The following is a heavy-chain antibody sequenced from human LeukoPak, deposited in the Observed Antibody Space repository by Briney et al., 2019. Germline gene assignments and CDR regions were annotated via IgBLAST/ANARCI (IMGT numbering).Heavy chain of an antibody. D-gene: IGHD6-13*01. V-gene: IGHV1-46*01. CDR1: GYTFTNFY. CDR2: INPSGGST. J-gene: IGHJ4*02. CDR3: ARSHSSSWHDY. Sequence: ASVKVSCKASGYTFTNFYMHWVRQAPGQGLEWLGIINPSGGSTSYAQKFQGRVTMTRDTSRSTVYMELSSLRSEDTAVYYCARSHSSSWHDYWGQGTLVTVSS.